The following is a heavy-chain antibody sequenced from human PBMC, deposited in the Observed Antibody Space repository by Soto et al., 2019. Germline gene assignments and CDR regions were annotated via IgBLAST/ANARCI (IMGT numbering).Heavy chain of an antibody. CDR3: ARESMTTYHYYGMDV. J-gene: IGHJ6*02. V-gene: IGHV4-31*03. CDR1: GGSISSGGYY. D-gene: IGHD4-17*01. CDR2: IYYSGST. Sequence: SETLSLTCTVSGGSISSGGYYWSWIRQHPGKGLEWIGYIYYSGSTYYNPSLKSRVTISVDTSKNQFSLKLSSVTAADTAVYYCARESMTTYHYYGMDVWGQGTTVTVSS.